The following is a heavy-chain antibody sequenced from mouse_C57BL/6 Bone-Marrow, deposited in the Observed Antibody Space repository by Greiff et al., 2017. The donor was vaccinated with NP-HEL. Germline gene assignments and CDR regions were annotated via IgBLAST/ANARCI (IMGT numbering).Heavy chain of an antibody. J-gene: IGHJ3*01. CDR3: AREMGRGAFAY. Sequence: EVQLQQSGPELVKPGASVKISCKASGYSFTGYYMNWVKQSPEKSLEWIGEINSSTGGTTYNQKFKAKATLTVDKSSSTAYMQLKSLTSEDSAVYYCAREMGRGAFAYWGQGTLVTVSA. V-gene: IGHV1-42*01. CDR2: INSSTGGT. CDR1: GYSFTGYY. D-gene: IGHD4-1*01.